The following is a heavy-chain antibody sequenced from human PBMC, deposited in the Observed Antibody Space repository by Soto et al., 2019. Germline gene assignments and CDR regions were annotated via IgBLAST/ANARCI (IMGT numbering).Heavy chain of an antibody. CDR1: GFTLSDYY. Sequence: PGGSLRLSCEASGFTLSDYYMTWIRQAPGKGLEWISYLSSSATIIYYADSVKGRFTISRDNAKTSLYLQMNSLRADDTAVYYCARAVKQWLVGGDYYYYYMDVWGKGTTVTVSS. V-gene: IGHV3-11*01. CDR3: ARAVKQWLVGGDYYYYYMDV. CDR2: LSSSATII. D-gene: IGHD6-19*01. J-gene: IGHJ6*03.